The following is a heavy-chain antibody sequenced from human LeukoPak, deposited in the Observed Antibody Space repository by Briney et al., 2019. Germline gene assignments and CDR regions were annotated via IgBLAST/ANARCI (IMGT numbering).Heavy chain of an antibody. J-gene: IGHJ3*02. D-gene: IGHD3-22*01. CDR1: GYTFTSYG. CDR3: ARDLTMIVVGKWDAFDI. V-gene: IGHV1-18*01. CDR2: ISAYNGNT. Sequence: GASVKVSCKASGYTFTSYGISWVRQAPCQGLAWMGWISAYNGNTNYAQKLQGRVTMTTDTSTSTAYMELRSLRSDDTAVYYCARDLTMIVVGKWDAFDIWGQGTVVTVSS.